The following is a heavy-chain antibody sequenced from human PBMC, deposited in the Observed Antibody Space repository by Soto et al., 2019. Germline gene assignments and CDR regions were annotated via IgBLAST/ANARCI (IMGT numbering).Heavy chain of an antibody. D-gene: IGHD1-7*01. CDR1: GGSISSYY. V-gene: IGHV4-59*01. CDR2: IYYSGST. J-gene: IGHJ6*03. CDR3: ARWMSGATGTTVYYYYMDV. Sequence: QVQLQESGPGLVKPSETLSLTCTVSGGSISSYYWSWIRQPPGKGLEWIGYIYYSGSTNYNPSLKSRVTISVDTSKNQFSLKLSSVTAADTFGGDCARWMSGATGTTVYYYYMDVWGKGTTVTVSS.